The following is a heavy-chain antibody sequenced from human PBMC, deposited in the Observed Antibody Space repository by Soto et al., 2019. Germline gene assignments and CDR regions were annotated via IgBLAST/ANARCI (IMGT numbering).Heavy chain of an antibody. CDR2: IYSGGST. CDR1: GFTVSSNY. Sequence: GGSLRLSCAASGFTVSSNYMSWVRQAPGKGLEWVSVIYSGGSTYYADSVKGRFTISRDNSKNTLYLQMNSLRAEDTAVYYCARDYDFWIGYWPSPGMDVWGQGTTVTVSS. CDR3: ARDYDFWIGYWPSPGMDV. V-gene: IGHV3-53*01. D-gene: IGHD3-3*01. J-gene: IGHJ6*02.